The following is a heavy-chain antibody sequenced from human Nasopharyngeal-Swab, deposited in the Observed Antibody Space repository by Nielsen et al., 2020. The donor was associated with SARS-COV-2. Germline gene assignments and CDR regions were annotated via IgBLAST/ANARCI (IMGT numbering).Heavy chain of an antibody. CDR1: GYTLIKLS. Sequence: ASVQVSCKASGYTLIKLSMMRVGQAPAKGGEWIGGCEPEDGETIYAQKFQGRVTMTEDTSTDTAYMELRSLRSEDTAVYYCATDLGYSSGCYDYYGMDVWCQGTTVTVSS. D-gene: IGHD6-19*01. V-gene: IGHV1-24*01. CDR2: CEPEDGET. J-gene: IGHJ6*02. CDR3: ATDLGYSSGCYDYYGMDV.